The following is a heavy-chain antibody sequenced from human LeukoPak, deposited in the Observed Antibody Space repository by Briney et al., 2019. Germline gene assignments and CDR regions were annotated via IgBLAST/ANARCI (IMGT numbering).Heavy chain of an antibody. Sequence: GGSLRLPCAAYGFTFNTYGMNWVRQAPGRGLEWVSSVDGGGGGTYYADSVKGRFTISRDNSKDTLYLQMNGLRAEDTAVYFCAKQSAGSAAWYSLHYDFWGQGTLVTVSS. V-gene: IGHV3-23*01. CDR3: AKQSAGSAAWYSLHYDF. CDR1: GFTFNTYG. CDR2: VDGGGGGT. D-gene: IGHD6-13*01. J-gene: IGHJ4*02.